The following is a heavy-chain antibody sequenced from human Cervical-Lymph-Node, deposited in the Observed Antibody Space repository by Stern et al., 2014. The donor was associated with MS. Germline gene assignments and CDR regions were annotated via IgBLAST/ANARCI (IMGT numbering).Heavy chain of an antibody. CDR2: INPRDGST. D-gene: IGHD1-14*01. CDR1: GNTFTSYS. J-gene: IGHJ5*02. Sequence: VQLVQSGAEVKKPGASVKVSCKASGNTFTSYSMNWVRQAPGQGLEWMGIINPRDGSTSYAQKFQGRVTMPRDTSPSTGSIVLSSLISEDTALYYGARERLVSGGYLVSGRSNWFDPWGQGTLVTVSS. CDR3: ARERLVSGGYLVSGRSNWFDP. V-gene: IGHV1-46*03.